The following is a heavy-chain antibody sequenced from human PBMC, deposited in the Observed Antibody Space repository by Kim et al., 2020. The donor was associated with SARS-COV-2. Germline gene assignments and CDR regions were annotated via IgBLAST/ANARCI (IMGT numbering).Heavy chain of an antibody. Sequence: SETLSFTCTVSGGSISSYYWSWIRQPPGKGLEWIGYIYYSGSTNYNPSLKSRVTISVDTSKNQFSLKLSSVTAADTAVYYCAREFATTEDAFDIWGQGTMVTVSS. D-gene: IGHD4-17*01. V-gene: IGHV4-59*13. J-gene: IGHJ3*02. CDR3: AREFATTEDAFDI. CDR2: IYYSGST. CDR1: GGSISSYY.